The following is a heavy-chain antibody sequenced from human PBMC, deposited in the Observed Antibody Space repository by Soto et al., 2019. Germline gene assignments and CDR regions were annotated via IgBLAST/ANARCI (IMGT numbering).Heavy chain of an antibody. CDR2: IYPGDSDT. CDR1: GYSFTSYW. CDR3: ARPKRIGVAGPHDAFDI. J-gene: IGHJ3*02. D-gene: IGHD6-19*01. V-gene: IGHV5-51*01. Sequence: PGESLKISCKGSGYSFTSYWIGWVRQMPGKGLECMGIIYPGDSDTRYSPSFQGQVTISADKSISTAYLQWSSLKASDTAMYYCARPKRIGVAGPHDAFDIWGQGTMVTVSS.